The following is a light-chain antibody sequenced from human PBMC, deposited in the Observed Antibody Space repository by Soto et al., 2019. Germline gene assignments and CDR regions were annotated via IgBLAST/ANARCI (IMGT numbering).Light chain of an antibody. CDR2: GNS. J-gene: IGLJ3*02. V-gene: IGLV1-40*01. Sequence: QSVLTQPPSVSGAPGQRVTISCTGNSFNFGAGYDVHWYQQLPGTAPKLLIYGNSHRPSGVPGRFSGSKSGTSASLAITGLQAEDEADYCCQSYDTSLGGVVFGGGTKVTVL. CDR3: QSYDTSLGGVV. CDR1: SFNFGAGYD.